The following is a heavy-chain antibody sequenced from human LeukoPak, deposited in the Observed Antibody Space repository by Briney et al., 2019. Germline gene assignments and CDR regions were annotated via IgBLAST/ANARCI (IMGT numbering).Heavy chain of an antibody. CDR1: GFTFSSYW. CDR3: AKAAAGDWFDP. CDR2: IKQDGSEK. D-gene: IGHD6-25*01. J-gene: IGHJ5*02. Sequence: GGSLRLSCAASGFTFSSYWMSWVRQAPGKGLEWVANIKQDGSEKYYVDSVKGRFTISRDNAKNSLYLQMNSLRAEDTALYYCAKAAAGDWFDPWGQGTLVTVSS. V-gene: IGHV3-7*03.